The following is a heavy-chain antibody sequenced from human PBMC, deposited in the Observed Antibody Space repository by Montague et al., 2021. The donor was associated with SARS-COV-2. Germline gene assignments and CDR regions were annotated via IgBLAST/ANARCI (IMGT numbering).Heavy chain of an antibody. J-gene: IGHJ4*02. D-gene: IGHD1-7*01. CDR2: INHGGTT. Sequence: SETLSLTCAVYGGSFSAYYWSWIRQPPGRGLEWIGEINHGGTTNYNSSLESRLSMSVDTSKNQLSLNLSSVTAADTAVYFCSRTYRGTFDFWGQGILVTVSS. CDR1: GGSFSAYY. V-gene: IGHV4-34*01. CDR3: SRTYRGTFDF.